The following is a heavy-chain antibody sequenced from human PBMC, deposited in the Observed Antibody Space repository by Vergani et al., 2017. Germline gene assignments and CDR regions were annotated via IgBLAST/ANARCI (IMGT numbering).Heavy chain of an antibody. D-gene: IGHD2-15*01. CDR1: GGSISSGSYY. J-gene: IGHJ6*03. Sequence: QVQLQESGPGLVKPSQTLSLTCTVSGGSISSGSYYWSWIRQPAGKGLEWIGRIYTSGSTNYNPSLKSRVTISVDTSKNQFSLKLSSVTAADTAVYYCARLGYCSGGSCLFPKRYYYYMDVWGKGTTVTVSS. V-gene: IGHV4-61*02. CDR3: ARLGYCSGGSCLFPKRYYYYMDV. CDR2: IYTSGST.